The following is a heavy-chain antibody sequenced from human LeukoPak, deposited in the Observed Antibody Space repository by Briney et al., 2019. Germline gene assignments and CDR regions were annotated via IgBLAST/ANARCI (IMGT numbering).Heavy chain of an antibody. V-gene: IGHV3-53*01. CDR1: GFTFSSYA. CDR2: IYSSGIT. CDR3: AIYRYSAFDP. D-gene: IGHD1-26*01. Sequence: GGSLRLSCAASGFTFSSYAMSWVRQAPGKGLEWVSIIYSSGITYYADSVKGRFTISRAISKNTMYLQMNSLRAEDTAMYYCAIYRYSAFDPWGQGTLVIVSS. J-gene: IGHJ5*02.